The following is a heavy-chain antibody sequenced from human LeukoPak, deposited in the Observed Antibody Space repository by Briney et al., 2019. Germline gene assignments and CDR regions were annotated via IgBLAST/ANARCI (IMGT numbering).Heavy chain of an antibody. CDR3: ARLNHDSSGYWRSPSDAFDI. J-gene: IGHJ3*02. CDR2: INHSGST. Sequence: SETLSLTCAVYGGSFSGYYWSWIRQPPGKGLEWIGEINHSGSTNYNPSLKSRVTISVDTSKNQFSLKLSSVTAADTAVYYCARLNHDSSGYWRSPSDAFDIWGQGTMVTVSS. D-gene: IGHD3-22*01. CDR1: GGSFSGYY. V-gene: IGHV4-34*01.